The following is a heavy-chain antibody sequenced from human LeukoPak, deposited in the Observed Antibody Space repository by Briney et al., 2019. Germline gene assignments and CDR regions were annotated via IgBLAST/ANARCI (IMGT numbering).Heavy chain of an antibody. D-gene: IGHD3-22*01. Sequence: GGSLRLSCAASGFTFSSYWMSWVRQAPGKGLEWVANMKQDGSEKYYVDSVKGRFTISRDNAKNSLYLQMNSLRAEDTAVYYCARARGMTYYYDSSGYYHFDYWGQGTLVTVSS. J-gene: IGHJ4*02. CDR2: MKQDGSEK. CDR1: GFTFSSYW. CDR3: ARARGMTYYYDSSGYYHFDY. V-gene: IGHV3-7*01.